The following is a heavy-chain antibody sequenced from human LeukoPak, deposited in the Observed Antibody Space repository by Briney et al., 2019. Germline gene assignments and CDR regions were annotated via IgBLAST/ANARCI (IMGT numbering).Heavy chain of an antibody. Sequence: SETLSLTCAVSGGSISSATSFWGWIRQPPGKGLEWIGRIYYSGSTFYNPSLKSRVTISVDSSKNQLSLRLSSVTAADTAVYYCARHGSTDYFDYWGQGTLVTASS. D-gene: IGHD2-2*03. J-gene: IGHJ4*02. CDR1: GGSISSATSF. CDR2: IYYSGST. V-gene: IGHV4-39*01. CDR3: ARHGSTDYFDY.